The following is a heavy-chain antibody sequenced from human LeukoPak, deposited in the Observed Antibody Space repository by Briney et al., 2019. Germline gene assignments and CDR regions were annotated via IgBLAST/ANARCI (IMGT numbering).Heavy chain of an antibody. CDR2: IWYDGSNK. CDR1: GFTFSSYA. V-gene: IGHV3-33*01. D-gene: IGHD6-13*01. Sequence: GRSLRLSCAASGFTFSSYAMHWVRQAPGKGLEWVADIWYDGSNKYYADSVKGRFTTSRDNSKNTLYLQMNSLRAEDTGVYYCARGVAAIGTSPDCWGEGTVVSVSS. CDR3: ARGVAAIGTSPDC. J-gene: IGHJ4*02.